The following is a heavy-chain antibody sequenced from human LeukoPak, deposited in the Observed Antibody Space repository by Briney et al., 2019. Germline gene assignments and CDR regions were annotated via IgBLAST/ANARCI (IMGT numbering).Heavy chain of an antibody. CDR2: INLSGGST. V-gene: IGHV1-46*01. CDR3: ARDRITTVYYDSSGPYDAFDI. CDR1: GYTFTSYH. J-gene: IGHJ3*02. D-gene: IGHD3-22*01. Sequence: GASVKVSCKASGYTFTSYHMHWVRQAPGQGLEWMGLINLSGGSTTYAQKFQGRVTITADESTSTAYMELSSLRSEDTAVYYCARDRITTVYYDSSGPYDAFDIWGQGTMVTVSS.